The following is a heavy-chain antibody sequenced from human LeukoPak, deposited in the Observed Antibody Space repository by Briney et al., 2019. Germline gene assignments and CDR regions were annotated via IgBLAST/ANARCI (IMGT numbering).Heavy chain of an antibody. CDR3: AKVTWYYDSSGPPRTFDP. CDR1: GFTFSSYA. D-gene: IGHD3-22*01. V-gene: IGHV3-23*01. CDR2: ISGSGGST. Sequence: GGSLRLSCAASGFTFSSYAMSWVRQAPGKGLEWVSAISGSGGSTYYADSVKGRFTISRDNSKNPLYLQMNSLRAEDTAVYYCAKVTWYYDSSGPPRTFDPWGQGTLVTVSS. J-gene: IGHJ5*02.